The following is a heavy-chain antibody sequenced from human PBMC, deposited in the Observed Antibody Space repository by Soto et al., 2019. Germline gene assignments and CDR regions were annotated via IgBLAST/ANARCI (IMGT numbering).Heavy chain of an antibody. J-gene: IGHJ6*02. V-gene: IGHV1-18*04. CDR3: ARDKRPTFYYNGMDL. CDR1: GYTFTSYG. Sequence: ASVKVSCKASGYTFTSYGISWVRQAPGQGLEWMGWISAYNGNTNYAQKLQGRVTMTTDTSTSTAYMELRSLRSDDTAVYYCARDKRPTFYYNGMDLWGQGTTVTVSS. CDR2: ISAYNGNT.